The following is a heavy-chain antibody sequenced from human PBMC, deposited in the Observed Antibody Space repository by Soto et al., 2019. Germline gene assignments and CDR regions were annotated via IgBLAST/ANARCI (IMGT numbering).Heavy chain of an antibody. V-gene: IGHV3-23*01. D-gene: IGHD2-21*02. CDR3: ATAPEIVVVTAIPPYYFDY. Sequence: EVQLLESGGGLVQPGGSLRLSCAASGFTFSSYAMSWVRQAPGKGLEWVSAISGSGGSTYYADSVKGRFTISRDNSKNTLYLQVNSLRAEDTAVYYCATAPEIVVVTAIPPYYFDYWGQGTLVTVSS. CDR1: GFTFSSYA. J-gene: IGHJ4*02. CDR2: ISGSGGST.